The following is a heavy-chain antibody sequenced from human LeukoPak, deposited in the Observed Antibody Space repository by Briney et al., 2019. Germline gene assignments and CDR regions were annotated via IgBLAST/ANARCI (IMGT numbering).Heavy chain of an antibody. V-gene: IGHV4-39*01. J-gene: IGHJ4*02. CDR2: IYYSGTT. CDR3: ARHEAQDFDY. CDR1: GGSISSSNYY. Sequence: SETLSLTCTVSGGSISSSNYYWGWIRQPPGKGLEWIGSIYYSGTTYYSSSLKSRVIISVDTSKNQFSLKLSSVTATDTAVYYCARHEAQDFDYWGQGSLVTVSS.